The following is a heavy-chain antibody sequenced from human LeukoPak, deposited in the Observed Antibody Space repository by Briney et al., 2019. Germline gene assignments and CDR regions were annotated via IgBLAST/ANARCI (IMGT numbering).Heavy chain of an antibody. J-gene: IGHJ4*02. Sequence: PGGSLRLSCAASGFTFSSYSMNWVRQAPGKGLEWVSSISSSSSYIYYADSVKGRFTISRDNDKNSLYLQMNSLRAEDTAVYYCARDPAGDYDFWSGYFLSYWGQGTLVTVSS. D-gene: IGHD3-3*01. CDR2: ISSSSSYI. CDR3: ARDPAGDYDFWSGYFLSY. V-gene: IGHV3-21*01. CDR1: GFTFSSYS.